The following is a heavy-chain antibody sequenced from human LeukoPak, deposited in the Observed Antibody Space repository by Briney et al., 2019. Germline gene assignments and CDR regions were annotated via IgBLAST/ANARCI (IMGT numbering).Heavy chain of an antibody. J-gene: IGHJ4*02. CDR1: GGSISSYY. V-gene: IGHV4-59*01. D-gene: IGHD1-26*01. CDR3: ARGAIVGATSEETEFDY. CDR2: IYYSGST. Sequence: PSETLSLTCTVSGGSISSYYWSWIRQPPGKGLEWIGYIYYSGSTNYNPSLKSRVTISVDTSKNQFSLKLSSVTAADTAVYYCARGAIVGATSEETEFDYWGQGTLVTVSS.